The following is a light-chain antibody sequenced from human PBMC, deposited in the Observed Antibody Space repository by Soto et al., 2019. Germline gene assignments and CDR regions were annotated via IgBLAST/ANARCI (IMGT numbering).Light chain of an antibody. CDR1: SSNIGAGYD. CDR3: QSYDSSLSVV. V-gene: IGLV1-40*01. Sequence: QSVLTQPPSVSGAPGQRVTISCTGSSSNIGAGYDVHWYQHLPGTAPKLLIYVNSNRPSGVPDRFSASKSGTSASLAITGLQAEDEADYYCQSYDSSLSVVFGTGTKVTVL. J-gene: IGLJ1*01. CDR2: VNS.